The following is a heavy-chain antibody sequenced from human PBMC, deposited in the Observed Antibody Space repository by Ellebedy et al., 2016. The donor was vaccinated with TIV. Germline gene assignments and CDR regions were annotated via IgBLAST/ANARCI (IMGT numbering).Heavy chain of an antibody. CDR2: TYAGGCT. CDR1: GFTVNSHF. J-gene: IGHJ6*02. CDR3: SRELEYSRSMDV. D-gene: IGHD3-3*01. V-gene: IGHV3-53*01. Sequence: GESLKISCAASGFTVNSHFMSWVRQAPGKGLEWVSLTYAGGCTYYADSVEGRFTVSRDISKNTLYLQMNSLRAEDTAEYYCSRELEYSRSMDVWGQGTTVTVSS.